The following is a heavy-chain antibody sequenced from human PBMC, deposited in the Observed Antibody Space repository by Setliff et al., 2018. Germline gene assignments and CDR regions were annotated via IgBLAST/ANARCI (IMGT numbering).Heavy chain of an antibody. CDR2: IYYTGNT. V-gene: IGHV4-39*01. D-gene: IGHD4-4*01. Sequence: SETLSLTCTVSGDSISSRGYNSGFYYWAWIRQPPGKGLEWIGRIYYTGNTYYNASLKSRLTLSVDTSKNQFSLKLDSVTAADTAVYYCARVPLRFVTTPKYFDDWGQGTLVTVSS. J-gene: IGHJ4*02. CDR3: ARVPLRFVTTPKYFDD. CDR1: GDSISSRGYNSGFYY.